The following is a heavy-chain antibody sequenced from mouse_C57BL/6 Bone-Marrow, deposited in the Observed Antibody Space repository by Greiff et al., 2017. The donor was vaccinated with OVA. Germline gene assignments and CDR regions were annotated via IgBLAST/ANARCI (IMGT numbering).Heavy chain of an antibody. CDR1: GFNIKDDY. Sequence: EVQLQESGAELVRPGASVKLSCTASGFNIKDDYMHWVKQRPEQGLEWIGWIDPENGDTEYASKFQGKATITADTSSNTAYLQLSSLTSEDTAVYYCTGNYDAMDYWGQGTSVTVSS. V-gene: IGHV14-4*01. CDR2: IDPENGDT. J-gene: IGHJ4*01. D-gene: IGHD2-1*01. CDR3: TGNYDAMDY.